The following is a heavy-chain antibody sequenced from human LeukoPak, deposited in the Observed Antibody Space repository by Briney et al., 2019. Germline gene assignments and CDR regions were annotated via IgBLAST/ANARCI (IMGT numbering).Heavy chain of an antibody. CDR1: GGSISSGSYY. J-gene: IGHJ3*02. CDR2: IYTSGST. CDR3: ARAGGGYSSSWYGSAKIAFDI. V-gene: IGHV4-61*02. D-gene: IGHD6-13*01. Sequence: PSDTLSLTCTVSGGSISSGSYYWSWIRQPAGKGLEWIGRIYTSGSTNYNPSLKSRVTISVDTSKNQFSLKLSSVTAADTAVYYCARAGGGYSSSWYGSAKIAFDIWGQGTMVTVSS.